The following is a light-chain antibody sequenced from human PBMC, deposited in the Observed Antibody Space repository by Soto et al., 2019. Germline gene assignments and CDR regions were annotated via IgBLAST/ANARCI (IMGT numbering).Light chain of an antibody. J-gene: IGKJ1*01. CDR3: QQYENWPRT. CDR1: QSVWTY. V-gene: IGKV3-11*01. CDR2: DAS. Sequence: EIVLTQSPATLSLYPGERATLSCRASQSVWTYLAWYQQKRGQAPRLLMYDASNRASGVPPRFSGSGSGSQFTLTIDNMQSEDSGVYYCQQYENWPRTFGQGTKVDI.